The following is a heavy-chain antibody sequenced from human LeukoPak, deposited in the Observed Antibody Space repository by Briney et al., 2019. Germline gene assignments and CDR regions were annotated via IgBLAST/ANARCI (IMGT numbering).Heavy chain of an antibody. J-gene: IGHJ5*02. Sequence: GGSLRLSCAASGFTASSNYMSWVRQAPGKGLEWVSVIYSGGSTYYADSVKGRFTISRDNSKNTLYLQMNSLRAEDTAVYYCARDFTYYYDSSGLDPWGQGTLVTVSS. CDR3: ARDFTYYYDSSGLDP. D-gene: IGHD3-22*01. CDR1: GFTASSNY. CDR2: IYSGGST. V-gene: IGHV3-66*02.